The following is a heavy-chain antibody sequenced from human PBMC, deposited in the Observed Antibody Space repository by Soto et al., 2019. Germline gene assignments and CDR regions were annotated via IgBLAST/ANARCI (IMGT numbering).Heavy chain of an antibody. CDR3: ARGYDFAGFSPYGLDV. CDR1: GTPINSADFY. V-gene: IGHV4-30-4*01. J-gene: IGHJ6*02. D-gene: IGHD3-3*01. Sequence: SETLSLTCTVSGTPINSADFYWTWIRQPPGKGLEWIGYIYYSGTTFRNPSLRSRISMSVDTSKNQFSLRLNSVTAADTAVYYCARGYDFAGFSPYGLDVWGQGTTVTVSS. CDR2: IYYSGTT.